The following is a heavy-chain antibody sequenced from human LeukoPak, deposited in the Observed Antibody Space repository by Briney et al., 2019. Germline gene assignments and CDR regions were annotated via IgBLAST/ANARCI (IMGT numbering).Heavy chain of an antibody. V-gene: IGHV1-8*01. CDR3: ARGISGSYPDSGY. J-gene: IGHJ4*02. D-gene: IGHD1-26*01. CDR1: RYTFTSYD. Sequence: ASVKVSCKASRYTFTSYDINWVRQATGQGLEWMGWMNTNSGNTGYAQKFQGRATMTSTLSINTACMELSSLTSEDTAVYYCARGISGSYPDSGYWGQGTMVTVS. CDR2: MNTNSGNT.